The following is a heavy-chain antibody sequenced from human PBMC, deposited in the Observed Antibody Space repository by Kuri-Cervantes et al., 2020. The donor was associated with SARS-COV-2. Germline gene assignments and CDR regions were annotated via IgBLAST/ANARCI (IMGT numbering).Heavy chain of an antibody. Sequence: SETLSLTCTVSGGSISSSSYYWGWIRQPPGKGLEWIGSIYYSGSTYHNPSLKSRVTISVDTSKNQFSLKLSSVTAADTAVYYCTRALNDFWSGYYSSWYFDLWGRGTLVTVSS. V-gene: IGHV4-39*01. J-gene: IGHJ2*01. CDR2: IYYSGST. D-gene: IGHD3-3*01. CDR3: TRALNDFWSGYYSSWYFDL. CDR1: GGSISSSSYY.